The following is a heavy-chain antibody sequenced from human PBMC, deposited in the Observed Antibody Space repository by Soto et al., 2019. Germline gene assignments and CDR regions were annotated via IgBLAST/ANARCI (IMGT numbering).Heavy chain of an antibody. V-gene: IGHV4-34*01. CDR3: ARGGGYGYHDAFDI. CDR2: INHSGST. D-gene: IGHD5-18*01. Sequence: SETLSLTCAVYGGSFSGYYWSWIRQPPGKGLEWIGEINHSGSTNYNPSLKSRVTISVDTSKNQFSLKLSSVTAADTAVYYCARGGGYGYHDAFDIWGQGTMVTVSS. J-gene: IGHJ3*02. CDR1: GGSFSGYY.